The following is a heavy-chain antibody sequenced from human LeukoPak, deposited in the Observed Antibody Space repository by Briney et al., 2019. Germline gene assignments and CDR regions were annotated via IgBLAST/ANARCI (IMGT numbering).Heavy chain of an antibody. CDR2: INPNSGGT. D-gene: IGHD3-22*01. CDR3: ARVRSMVVIQVAFDY. J-gene: IGHJ4*02. V-gene: IGHV1-2*02. Sequence: ASVKVSCKASGYTFTGYYMHWVRQAPGQGPELMGWINPNSGGTNYAQKFQGRVTITRDTSIRTDYMEMSRLRSDDTAVYYCARVRSMVVIQVAFDYWGQGTLVTVSS. CDR1: GYTFTGYY.